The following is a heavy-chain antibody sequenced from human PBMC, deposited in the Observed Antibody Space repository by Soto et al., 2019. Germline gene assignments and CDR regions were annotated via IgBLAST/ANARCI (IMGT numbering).Heavy chain of an antibody. Sequence: QLQLVQSGTEVKNPGASVKVSCKASGFTFSGFGITWVRQAPGQGLEGMGWITASNGNTNYAQNLQGRVTMTTDTSTNTAYMELWRLKSDDTAVYYCARGFSYGSYWYFDLWGRGTLVTVSS. CDR1: GFTFSGFG. D-gene: IGHD5-18*01. CDR3: ARGFSYGSYWYFDL. V-gene: IGHV1-18*04. CDR2: ITASNGNT. J-gene: IGHJ2*01.